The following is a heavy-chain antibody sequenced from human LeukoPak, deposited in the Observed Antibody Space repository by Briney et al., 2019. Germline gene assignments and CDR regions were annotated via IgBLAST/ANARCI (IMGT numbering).Heavy chain of an antibody. CDR2: IKQDGSEK. D-gene: IGHD6-19*01. CDR1: GFTFSSYW. Sequence: GGSLRLSCAASGFTFSSYWMSWVRQAPGKGLEWGANIKQDGSEKYYVDSVKGRFTISRDNSKNTLYLQMNSLRAEDTAVYYCAKDRSSGWYVPFDYWGQGTLVTVSS. J-gene: IGHJ4*02. CDR3: AKDRSSGWYVPFDY. V-gene: IGHV3-7*03.